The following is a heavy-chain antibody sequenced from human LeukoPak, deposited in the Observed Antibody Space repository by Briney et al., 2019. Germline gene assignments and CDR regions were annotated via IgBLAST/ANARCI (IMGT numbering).Heavy chain of an antibody. Sequence: GGSLRLSCAASGFTFSNYAMSWVRQAPGKGLEWVSGISGSGGVTYYADSVKGRFTISRDNSKNTLYLQMNSLRGEDTALYYCARDLAPYCSGGRCSTFDYWGQGTLVTVSS. CDR1: GFTFSNYA. D-gene: IGHD2-15*01. CDR2: ISGSGGVT. J-gene: IGHJ4*02. CDR3: ARDLAPYCSGGRCSTFDY. V-gene: IGHV3-23*01.